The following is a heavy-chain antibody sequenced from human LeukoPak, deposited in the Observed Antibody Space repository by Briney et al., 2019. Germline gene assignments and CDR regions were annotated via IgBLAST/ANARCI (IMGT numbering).Heavy chain of an antibody. CDR3: ARDRRGSYYTFDV. V-gene: IGHV4-59*01. CDR2: VSHTGAT. CDR1: GASINGDF. J-gene: IGHJ3*01. D-gene: IGHD1-26*01. Sequence: SETLSLTCSVSGASINGDFWNWVRQTPERGLEWIGYVSHTGATTSNPTLKSRVSITIDTSKRQISLSMTSVTAADSALYYCARDRRGSYYTFDVWGPGTIVSVS.